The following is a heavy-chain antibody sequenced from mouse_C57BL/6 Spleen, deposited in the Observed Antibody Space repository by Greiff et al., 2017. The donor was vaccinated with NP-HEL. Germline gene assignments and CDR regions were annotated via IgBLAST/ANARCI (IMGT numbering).Heavy chain of an antibody. CDR1: GYSFTGYY. Sequence: EVQLQQSGPELVKPGASVKISCKASGYSFTGYYMNWVKQSPEKSLEWIGEINPSTGGTTYNQKFKAKATLTVDKSSSTAYMQLKSLTSEDSAVYYGARYYYGSSPYFDYWGQGTTLTVSS. D-gene: IGHD1-1*01. CDR2: INPSTGGT. V-gene: IGHV1-42*01. J-gene: IGHJ2*01. CDR3: ARYYYGSSPYFDY.